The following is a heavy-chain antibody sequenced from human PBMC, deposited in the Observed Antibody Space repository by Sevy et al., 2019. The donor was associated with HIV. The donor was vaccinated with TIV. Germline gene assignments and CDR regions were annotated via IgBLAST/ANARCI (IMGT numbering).Heavy chain of an antibody. V-gene: IGHV3-23*01. CDR1: GFTFSSYA. D-gene: IGHD3-22*01. CDR3: AKGYDSSGYYYGY. CDR2: ISDSGGST. Sequence: GGSLRLSCAASGFTFSSYAMSWVRQAPGKGLEWVSAISDSGGSTYYSDSVKGRFTISRDNSKNTLYLQMNSLRAEDTAVYYCAKGYDSSGYYYGYWGQGTLVTVSS. J-gene: IGHJ4*02.